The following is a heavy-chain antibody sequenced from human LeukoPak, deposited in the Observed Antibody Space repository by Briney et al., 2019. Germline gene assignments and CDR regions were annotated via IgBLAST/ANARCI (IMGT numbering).Heavy chain of an antibody. V-gene: IGHV3-7*01. CDR3: ARRLWSTMDV. Sequence: GSLRLSCAASGFTFSSCWMSWVRQAPGKGLEWVANIKQDGSEKYYVGSVKGRFTISRDNAKNSLYLQMNSLRAEDTAVYYCARRLWSTMDVWGQGTTVTVSS. J-gene: IGHJ6*02. D-gene: IGHD5-18*01. CDR2: IKQDGSEK. CDR1: GFTFSSCW.